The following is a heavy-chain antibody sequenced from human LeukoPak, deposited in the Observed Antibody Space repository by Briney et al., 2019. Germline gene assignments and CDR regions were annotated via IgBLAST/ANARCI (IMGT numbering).Heavy chain of an antibody. J-gene: IGHJ4*02. CDR1: GYTLTSYY. CDR3: ARDLTNGDYEFDY. D-gene: IGHD4-17*01. Sequence: ASVKVSCKXSGYTLTSYYMHWVRQVPGQGLEWMGIINPSGGSTSYAQKFQGRVTMTRDTSTSTVYMELSSLRSEDTAVYYCARDLTNGDYEFDYWGQGTLVTVSS. CDR2: INPSGGST. V-gene: IGHV1-46*01.